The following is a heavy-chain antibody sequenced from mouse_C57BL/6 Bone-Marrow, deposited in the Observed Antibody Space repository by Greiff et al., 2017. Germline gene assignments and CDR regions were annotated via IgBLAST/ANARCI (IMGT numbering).Heavy chain of an antibody. CDR3: TAIYYGNYLYWYFDV. Sequence: VQLQQSGAELVRPGASVTLSCKASGYTFTDYEMHWVKQTPVHGLEWIGAIDPETGGTAYNQKFKGKAILTADKYSSTAYMELRSLTSEDSAVYYCTAIYYGNYLYWYFDVWGTGTTVTVSS. V-gene: IGHV1-15*01. D-gene: IGHD2-1*01. CDR2: IDPETGGT. CDR1: GYTFTDYE. J-gene: IGHJ1*03.